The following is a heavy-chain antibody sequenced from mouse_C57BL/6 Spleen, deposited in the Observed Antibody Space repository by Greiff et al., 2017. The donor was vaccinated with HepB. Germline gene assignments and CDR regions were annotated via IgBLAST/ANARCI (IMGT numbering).Heavy chain of an antibody. Sequence: EVKLQESGEGLVKPGGSLKLSCAASGFTFSSYAMSWVRQTPEKRLEWVAYISSGGDYIYYADTVKGRFTISRDNARNTLYLQMSSLKSEDTAMYYCTRDLGRYAMDYWGQGTSVTVSS. CDR1: GFTFSSYA. CDR2: ISSGGDYI. J-gene: IGHJ4*01. D-gene: IGHD4-1*01. CDR3: TRDLGRYAMDY. V-gene: IGHV5-9-1*02.